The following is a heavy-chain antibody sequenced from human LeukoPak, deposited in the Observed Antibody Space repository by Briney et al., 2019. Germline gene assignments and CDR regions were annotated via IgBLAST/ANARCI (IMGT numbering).Heavy chain of an antibody. CDR1: GGTFSSYA. V-gene: IGHV1-69*05. J-gene: IGHJ5*02. Sequence: SVKVSCKASGGTFSSYAISWVRQAPGQGLEWMGGIIPIFGTANYAQKFQGRVTITTGESTSTAYMELSSLRSEDTAVYYCARDNYAGANWFDPWGQGTLVTVSS. CDR2: IIPIFGTA. CDR3: ARDNYAGANWFDP. D-gene: IGHD1-7*01.